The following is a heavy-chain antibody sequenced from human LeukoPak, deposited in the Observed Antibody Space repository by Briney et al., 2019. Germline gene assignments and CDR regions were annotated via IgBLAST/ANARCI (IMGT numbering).Heavy chain of an antibody. V-gene: IGHV4-34*01. CDR3: ARAPGYHGGYNRKYFQH. CDR2: INHSGST. CDR1: GGSFSGYY. D-gene: IGHD4-23*01. Sequence: PSETLSLTCAVYGGSFSGYYWSWIRQPPGKGLEWIGEINHSGSTNYNPSLKSRVTISVDTSKNQFSLKLSSVTAADTAVYYCARAPGYHGGYNRKYFQHWGQGTLVTVSS. J-gene: IGHJ1*01.